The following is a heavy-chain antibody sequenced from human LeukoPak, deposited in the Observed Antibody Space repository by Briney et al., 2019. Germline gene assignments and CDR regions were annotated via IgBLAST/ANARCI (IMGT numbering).Heavy chain of an antibody. CDR3: ARGPLGGYDYAWGSYRHTKKIYYFDY. D-gene: IGHD3-16*02. CDR1: GGSISSYY. Sequence: PSETLSLTCTVSGGSISSYYWSWIRQPPGKGLEWIGYIYYSGSTNYNPSLKSRVTISVDTSKNQFSLKLSSVTAADTAVYYCARGPLGGYDYAWGSYRHTKKIYYFDYWGQGTLVTVSS. CDR2: IYYSGST. V-gene: IGHV4-59*12. J-gene: IGHJ4*02.